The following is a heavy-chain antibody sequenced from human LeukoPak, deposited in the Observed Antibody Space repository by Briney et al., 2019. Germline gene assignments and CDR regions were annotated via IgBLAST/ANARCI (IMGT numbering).Heavy chain of an antibody. J-gene: IGHJ4*02. CDR3: ARDRKHGGAVDY. Sequence: GGSLRLSCTDSGFTFRNYWMTWVRQAPGKGLEWVANIKQDGSEKYYVDSVKGRFTISRDNAKNSLYLQMNSLRAEDTAVYYCARDRKHGGAVDYWGQGTLVTVSS. CDR2: IKQDGSEK. V-gene: IGHV3-7*01. CDR1: GFTFRNYW. D-gene: IGHD4-23*01.